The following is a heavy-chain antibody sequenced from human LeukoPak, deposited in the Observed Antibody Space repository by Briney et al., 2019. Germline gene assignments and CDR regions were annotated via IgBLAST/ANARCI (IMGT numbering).Heavy chain of an antibody. CDR2: FTGSGGGT. CDR1: GFTFSSYG. Sequence: GSLRLSCAASGFTFSSYGMSWVRQAPGKGLEWVSTFTGSGGGTYYADSVKGRFTISRDNSKNTLYLQMSGLRAEDTAVYYCAKGINSSPNWFDPWGQGTLVTVSS. J-gene: IGHJ5*02. CDR3: AKGINSSPNWFDP. D-gene: IGHD6-13*01. V-gene: IGHV3-23*01.